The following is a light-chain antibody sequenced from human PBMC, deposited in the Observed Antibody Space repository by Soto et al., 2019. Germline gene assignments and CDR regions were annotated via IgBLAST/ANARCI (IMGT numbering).Light chain of an antibody. CDR3: QQYSSYSRT. CDR1: QGISTW. CDR2: DAS. J-gene: IGKJ1*01. Sequence: DIQMTQSPYTLSASVGDRVTITCRASQGISTWLAWYQQKPGTAPKLLIYDASSLESGVPSRFSGSGSGTEFTLNISILQPDDYATYYCQQYSSYSRTFGQGAKVEIK. V-gene: IGKV1-5*01.